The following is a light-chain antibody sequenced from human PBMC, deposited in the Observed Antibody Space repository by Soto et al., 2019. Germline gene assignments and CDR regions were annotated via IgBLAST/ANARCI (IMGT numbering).Light chain of an antibody. CDR1: ETVSSS. J-gene: IGKJ5*01. V-gene: IGKV3-11*01. CDR2: DAS. CDR3: QQRSSWPPSIT. Sequence: EIVLTQSPATLSLSPGERATLPCRASETVSSSLVAWYQQKPGQPPRLLFHDASSRVTGIPARFSGSGSGSDFTLTISSLEPGDFAVYYCQQRSSWPPSITFGQGTRLEIK.